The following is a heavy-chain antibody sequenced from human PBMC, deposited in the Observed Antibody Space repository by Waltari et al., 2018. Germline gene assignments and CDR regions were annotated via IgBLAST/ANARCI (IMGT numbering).Heavy chain of an antibody. CDR1: GGSFSGYY. CDR2: INHSGST. CDR3: ARGAGGSYYGQIDY. J-gene: IGHJ4*02. V-gene: IGHV4-34*01. Sequence: QVQLQQWGAGLLKPSETLSLTCAVYGGSFSGYYWSWIRQPPGKGLEWIGEINHSGSTNYNPSLKSRVTISVDTSKNQFSLKLSSVTAADTAVYYCARGAGGSYYGQIDYWGQGTLVTVPS. D-gene: IGHD1-26*01.